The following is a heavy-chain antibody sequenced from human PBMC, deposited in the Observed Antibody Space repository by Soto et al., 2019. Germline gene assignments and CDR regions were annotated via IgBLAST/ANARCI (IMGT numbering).Heavy chain of an antibody. J-gene: IGHJ4*02. CDR3: ARDLAHRDAY. V-gene: IGHV3-30-3*01. CDR2: ISYDGSNK. CDR1: GFTFSSYA. Sequence: GGSLRLSCAASGFTFSSYAMHWVRQAPGKGLEWVAVISYDGSNKYYADSVKGRFTISRDNSKNTLYLQMNSLGAEDTAVYYCARDLAHRDAYWGQGTLVTVSS. D-gene: IGHD2-21*02.